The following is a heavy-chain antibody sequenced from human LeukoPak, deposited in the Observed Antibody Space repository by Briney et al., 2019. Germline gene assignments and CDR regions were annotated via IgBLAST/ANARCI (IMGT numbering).Heavy chain of an antibody. CDR1: GYTFTGYY. CDR3: ARGSLNRRDIVVVPAAIRGFAAFDY. J-gene: IGHJ4*02. D-gene: IGHD2-2*02. Sequence: GASVKVSCKASGYTFTGYYMHWVRQTPGQGLEWMGWINPNSGGTNYAQKFQGRVTMTKDTSISTAYMELSRLRSDDTAVYYCARGSLNRRDIVVVPAAIRGFAAFDYWGQGTLVTVSS. CDR2: INPNSGGT. V-gene: IGHV1-2*02.